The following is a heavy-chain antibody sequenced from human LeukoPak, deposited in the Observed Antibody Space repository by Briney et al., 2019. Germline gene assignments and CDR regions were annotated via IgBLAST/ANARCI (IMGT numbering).Heavy chain of an antibody. Sequence: GGSLRLSCAASGFTFDDYGMSWVRQAPGKGLEWVSGINWNGGSTGYADSVKGRFTISRDNAKNSLYLQMNSLRAEDTALYYCARLAYCGGDCYSPYYYYYMDVWGKGTTVTVSS. CDR3: ARLAYCGGDCYSPYYYYYMDV. CDR2: INWNGGST. D-gene: IGHD2-21*02. CDR1: GFTFDDYG. J-gene: IGHJ6*03. V-gene: IGHV3-20*04.